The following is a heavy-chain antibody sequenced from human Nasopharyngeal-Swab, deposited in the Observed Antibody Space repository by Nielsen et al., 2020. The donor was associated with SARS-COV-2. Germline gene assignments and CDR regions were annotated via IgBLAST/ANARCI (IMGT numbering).Heavy chain of an antibody. D-gene: IGHD3-10*01. CDR2: IKQDGSEK. CDR1: GFTFRSYW. Sequence: GGSLRLSCAASGFTFRSYWMSWVRQAPGKGLEWVANIKQDGSEKYYVDSVKGRFTISRDSAKNSLYLQMNSLRAEDTAVYYCARDRYYYGSGSLDYWGQGTLVTVSS. J-gene: IGHJ4*02. CDR3: ARDRYYYGSGSLDY. V-gene: IGHV3-7*01.